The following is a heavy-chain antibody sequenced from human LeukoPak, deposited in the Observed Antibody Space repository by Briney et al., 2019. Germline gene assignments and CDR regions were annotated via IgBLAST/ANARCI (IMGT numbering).Heavy chain of an antibody. J-gene: IGHJ2*01. V-gene: IGHV4-34*01. CDR3: ARAGRHWYFDL. Sequence: SETLSLTCAVYGGSFSGYYWSWIRQPPGKGLEWIGEINHSGSTNYNPSLKSRVTISLDTSKNQFSLKLSSVTAADTAVYYCARAGRHWYFDLWGRGTLVTVSS. CDR1: GGSFSGYY. CDR2: INHSGST.